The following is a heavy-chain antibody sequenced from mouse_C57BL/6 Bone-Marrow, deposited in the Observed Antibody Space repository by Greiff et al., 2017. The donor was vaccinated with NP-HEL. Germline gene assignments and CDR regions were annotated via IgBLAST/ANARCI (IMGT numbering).Heavy chain of an antibody. CDR3: ARSYDEGAWFAY. V-gene: IGHV1-81*01. Sequence: QVQLQQSGAELARPGASVKLSCKASGYTFTSYGISWVKQRTGQGLEWIGEIYPRSGNTYYNEKFKGKATLTADKSSSTAYMELRSLTSEDSAVYFCARSYDEGAWFAYWGQGTLVTVSA. CDR2: IYPRSGNT. J-gene: IGHJ3*01. D-gene: IGHD2-3*01. CDR1: GYTFTSYG.